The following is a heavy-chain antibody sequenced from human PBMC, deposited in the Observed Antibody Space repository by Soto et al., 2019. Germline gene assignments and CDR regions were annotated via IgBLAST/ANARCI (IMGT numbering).Heavy chain of an antibody. CDR2: ISAYNGNK. CDR1: GYTFTSYG. V-gene: IGHV1-18*04. CDR3: ASSIAAAASPDP. Sequence: ASVKVSCKASGYTFTSYGISWVRQAPGQGLEWMGWISAYNGNKNYAQKLQGRVTMTTDTSTSTAYMELRSLRSDDTAVYYCASSIAAAASPDPRGKGTLVTVSS. J-gene: IGHJ5*02. D-gene: IGHD6-13*01.